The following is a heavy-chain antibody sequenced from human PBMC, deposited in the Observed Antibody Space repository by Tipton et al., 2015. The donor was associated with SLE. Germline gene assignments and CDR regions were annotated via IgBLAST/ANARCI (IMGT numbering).Heavy chain of an antibody. V-gene: IGHV3-23*01. CDR3: AKPQLKLDAFDI. Sequence: GSLRLSCAASGFTFSVYAMSWVRQAPGKGLEWVSAITGNSYTTWYADSVKGRFTISRDNSKNTLFLHMNSLRAEDTGVYYCAKPQLKLDAFDIWGQGTMVTVSS. D-gene: IGHD1-1*01. CDR1: GFTFSVYA. CDR2: ITGNSYTT. J-gene: IGHJ3*02.